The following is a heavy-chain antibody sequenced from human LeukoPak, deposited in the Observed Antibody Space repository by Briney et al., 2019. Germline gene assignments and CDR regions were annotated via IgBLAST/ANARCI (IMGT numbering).Heavy chain of an antibody. CDR1: GVSVSSGNYY. CDR3: ASPSLHRELRSVFDY. Sequence: SQTLSLTCTVSGVSVSSGNYYWSWIRQPPGKGLEWIGYISYSGSTYYSPSLKSRVTISLDASKNQFSLKLSSVTAADTAVYYCASPSLHRELRSVFDYWGQGTLVTVSS. V-gene: IGHV4-30-4*01. CDR2: ISYSGST. D-gene: IGHD4-17*01. J-gene: IGHJ4*02.